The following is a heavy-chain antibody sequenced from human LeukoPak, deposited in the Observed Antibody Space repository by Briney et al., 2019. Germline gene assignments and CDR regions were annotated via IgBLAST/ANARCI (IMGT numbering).Heavy chain of an antibody. CDR3: ARLIEGTPADS. CDR1: GGSISSSSYQ. D-gene: IGHD1-14*01. V-gene: IGHV4-39*01. CDR2: IYYLGNT. Sequence: PSETLSLTCTVSGGSISSSSYQWGWIRQPPGKGLEWIGSIYYLGNTYHNPSLKSRLTISVDTSKNEFSLKLTSVSAADSAVYYCARLIEGTPADSWGQGTLVTVSS. J-gene: IGHJ4*02.